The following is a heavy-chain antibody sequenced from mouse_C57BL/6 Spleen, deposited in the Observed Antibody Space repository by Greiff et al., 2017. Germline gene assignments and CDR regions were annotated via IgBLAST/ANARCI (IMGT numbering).Heavy chain of an antibody. Sequence: VQLKQSGGGLVKPGGSLKLSCAASGFTFSDYGMHWVRQAPEKGLEWVAYISSGSSTIYYADTVKGRFTISRDNAKNTLFLQMTSLRSEDTAMYYCARDYAMDYWGQGTSVTVSS. CDR1: GFTFSDYG. V-gene: IGHV5-17*01. CDR3: ARDYAMDY. CDR2: ISSGSSTI. J-gene: IGHJ4*01.